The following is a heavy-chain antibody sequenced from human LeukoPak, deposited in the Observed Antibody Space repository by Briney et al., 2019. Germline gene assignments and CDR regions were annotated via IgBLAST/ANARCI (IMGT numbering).Heavy chain of an antibody. CDR1: GYTLTELS. D-gene: IGHD5-18*01. CDR2: FDPEDGEI. V-gene: IGHV1-24*01. J-gene: IGHJ3*02. CDR3: ARRGGYSYGYAFDI. Sequence: ASVKVSCKVSGYTLTELSMHWVRQAPGKGLEWMGGFDPEDGEIIYAQKFQGRVTMTEDTSTDTAYMELSSLRSEDTAVYYCARRGGYSYGYAFDIWGQGTMVTVSS.